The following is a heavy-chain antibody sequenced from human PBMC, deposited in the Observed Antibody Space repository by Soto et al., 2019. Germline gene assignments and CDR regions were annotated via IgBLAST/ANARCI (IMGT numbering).Heavy chain of an antibody. Sequence: GASVKVSCKASGYTFTNYGISWVRQAPGQGLEWMGWINVYNGNTKYAQKVQGRVTMTTDRSASTAYMELSSLRSEDTAMYYCARGGMVSYTDSWGQGTLVTVSS. CDR1: GYTFTNYG. D-gene: IGHD1-26*01. J-gene: IGHJ4*02. V-gene: IGHV1-18*01. CDR3: ARGGMVSYTDS. CDR2: INVYNGNT.